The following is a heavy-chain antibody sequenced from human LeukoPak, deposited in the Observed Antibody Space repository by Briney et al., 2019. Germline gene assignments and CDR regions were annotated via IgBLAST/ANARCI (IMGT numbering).Heavy chain of an antibody. J-gene: IGHJ4*02. CDR1: GFTFSSYG. Sequence: PGRSLRLSCAASGFTFSSYGMHWVRQAPGKGLEWVAVISYDGSNKYYADSAKGRFTISRDNSKNTLYLQMNSLRAEDTAVYYCAKGRGIYSGYDLIDYWGQGTLVTVSS. V-gene: IGHV3-30*18. CDR2: ISYDGSNK. CDR3: AKGRGIYSGYDLIDY. D-gene: IGHD5-12*01.